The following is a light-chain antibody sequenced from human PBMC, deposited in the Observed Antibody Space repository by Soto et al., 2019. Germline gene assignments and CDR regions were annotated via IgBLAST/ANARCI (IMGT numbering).Light chain of an antibody. J-gene: IGKJ1*01. CDR3: QQYNSHWA. CDR2: DAS. V-gene: IGKV1-5*01. Sequence: DIQMTQSPSTLSASVGDRVTISCRASQSISRWLAWYQQKPGKAPNLLIYDASSLHSGIPSRFGGIGSGTEFTLTISSLQPDDFATYYCQQYNSHWAFGQGTKVDIK. CDR1: QSISRW.